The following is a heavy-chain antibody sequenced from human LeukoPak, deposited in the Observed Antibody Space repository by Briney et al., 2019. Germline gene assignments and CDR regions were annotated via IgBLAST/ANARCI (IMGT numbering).Heavy chain of an antibody. CDR2: IYHSGST. CDR3: VSFRGGYSYGYGYYYGMDV. J-gene: IGHJ6*02. Sequence: SETLSLTCAVSGGSISSGGYSWSWIRQPPGKGLEWIGYIYHSGSTYYNPSLKSRVTISVDRSKNQFSLKLSSVTAADTAVYYCVSFRGGYSYGYGYYYGMDVWGQGTTVTVSS. V-gene: IGHV4-30-2*01. D-gene: IGHD5-18*01. CDR1: GGSISSGGYS.